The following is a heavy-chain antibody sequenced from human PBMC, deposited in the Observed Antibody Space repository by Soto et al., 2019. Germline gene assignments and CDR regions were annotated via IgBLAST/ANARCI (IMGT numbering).Heavy chain of an antibody. V-gene: IGHV3-33*01. J-gene: IGHJ4*02. CDR3: ARGLNWNYYFAY. Sequence: GGSLRLSCAAAGFTCIGYGGHWVRQAPGKGLEWVAVIWYDGGKKYYEDSVEGRFTISRDNSKNTLYLQMNSLRAEDTAVYSCARGLNWNYYFAYWGQGTLVTVSS. CDR2: IWYDGGKK. CDR1: GFTCIGYG. D-gene: IGHD1-7*01.